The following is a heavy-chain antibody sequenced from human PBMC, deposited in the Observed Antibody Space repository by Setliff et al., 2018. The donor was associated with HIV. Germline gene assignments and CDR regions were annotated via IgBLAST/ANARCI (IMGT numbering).Heavy chain of an antibody. D-gene: IGHD3-9*01. Sequence: ASVKVSCKASGYAFTGYFLHWARQAPGQGLEWMGRINPHNTAADYSQIFQGRVTMTRDTSIGTVYLELSRLKFNDTAVYYCAGLGRTGLTTRFFDSWGQGTLVTVSS. CDR3: AGLGRTGLTTRFFDS. CDR1: GYAFTGYF. V-gene: IGHV1-2*06. CDR2: INPHNTAA. J-gene: IGHJ4*02.